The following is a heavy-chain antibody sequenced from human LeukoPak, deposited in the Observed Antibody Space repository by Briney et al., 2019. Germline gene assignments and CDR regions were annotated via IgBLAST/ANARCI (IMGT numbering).Heavy chain of an antibody. V-gene: IGHV4-39*01. J-gene: IGHJ3*02. CDR3: ARHTREYYDFWSGHYTDAFDI. CDR1: GGSTSSSSYY. D-gene: IGHD3-3*01. Sequence: SETLSLTCTVSGGSTSSSSYYWGWIRQPPGKGLEWIGSIYYSGSTYYNPSLKSRVTISVDTSKNQFSLKLSSVTAADTAVYYCARHTREYYDFWSGHYTDAFDIWGQGTMVTVSS. CDR2: IYYSGST.